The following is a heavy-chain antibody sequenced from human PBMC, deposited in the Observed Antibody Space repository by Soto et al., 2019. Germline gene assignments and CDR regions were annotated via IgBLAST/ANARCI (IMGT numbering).Heavy chain of an antibody. V-gene: IGHV1-18*01. J-gene: IGHJ6*02. D-gene: IGHD3-16*01. CDR1: GYRFTSYG. CDR3: AMVDVYVTPSPQDV. CDR2: INAYNGNT. Sequence: ASVEVSCKASGYRFTSYGIGWVRQAPGQGLEWMGWINAYNGNTNYAQNLQGRVTLTTDTSTSTAYMELRSLRSNDTAVYYCAMVDVYVTPSPQDVWGHGTAVTVSS.